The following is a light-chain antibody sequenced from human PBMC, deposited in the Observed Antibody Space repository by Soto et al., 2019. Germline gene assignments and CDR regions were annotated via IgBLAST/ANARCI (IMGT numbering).Light chain of an antibody. J-gene: IGLJ1*01. CDR1: SSDVGGYNF. V-gene: IGLV2-8*01. CDR3: SSYAGRNSYV. CDR2: GVT. Sequence: QSALTQPPSASGSPGQSVTISCTGTSSDVGGYNFVSWYQHHPGKAPKLMIYGVTKRPSGVPDRFSGSKSGNTASLTVSGLQAEDEADYYCSSYAGRNSYVFGTGTKVTVL.